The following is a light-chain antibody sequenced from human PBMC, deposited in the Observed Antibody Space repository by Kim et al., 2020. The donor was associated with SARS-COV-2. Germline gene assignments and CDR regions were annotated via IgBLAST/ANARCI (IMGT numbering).Light chain of an antibody. CDR2: KAS. CDR1: QSISSW. CDR3: QQYNSYST. Sequence: LSASVGDRVTITCRASQSISSWLAWYQPKPGKAPKLLVYKASSLESGVPSRFSGNGSGTEFTLTISSLQPDDFATYYCQQYNSYSTFGQGTKLEI. V-gene: IGKV1-5*03. J-gene: IGKJ2*01.